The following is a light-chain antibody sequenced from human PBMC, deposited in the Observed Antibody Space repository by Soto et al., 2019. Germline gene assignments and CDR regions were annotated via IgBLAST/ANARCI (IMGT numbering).Light chain of an antibody. J-gene: IGKJ5*01. CDR3: QQYSSSPPIT. Sequence: ELVLTQSPGTLSLSPGETATLSCRASQSVSSTYLAWYQQKPGQAPGLLIYGASSRATGIPDRFSGSESETDFTLTISRLEPEDFAVYYCQQYSSSPPITFGQGTRLENK. CDR2: GAS. V-gene: IGKV3-20*01. CDR1: QSVSSTY.